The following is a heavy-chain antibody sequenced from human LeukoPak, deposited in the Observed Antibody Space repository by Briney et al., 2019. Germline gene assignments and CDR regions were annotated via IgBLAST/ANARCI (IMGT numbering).Heavy chain of an antibody. J-gene: IGHJ4*02. CDR1: GGSISSYY. D-gene: IGHD3-10*01. V-gene: IGHV4-59*12. Sequence: PSETLSLTCTVSGGSISSYYWSWIRQPPGKGLEWIGYIYYSGSTNYNPSLKSRVTISVDTSKNQFSLKLSSVTAADTAVYYCARAPSITMVRGVIPFDYWGQGTLVTVSS. CDR2: IYYSGST. CDR3: ARAPSITMVRGVIPFDY.